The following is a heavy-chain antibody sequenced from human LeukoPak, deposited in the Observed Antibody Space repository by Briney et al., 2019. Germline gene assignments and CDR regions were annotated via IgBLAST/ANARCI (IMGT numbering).Heavy chain of an antibody. CDR2: IYYSGST. CDR1: GGSISSSSYY. V-gene: IGHV4-39*07. D-gene: IGHD5-24*01. CDR3: ARERIEMATITHFDY. Sequence: SETLSLTCTVSGGSISSSSYYWGWIRQPPGKGLEWIGSIYYSGSTYYNPSLKSRVTISVDTSKNQFSLKLNSVTAADTAVYYCARERIEMATITHFDYWGQGTLVTVSS. J-gene: IGHJ4*02.